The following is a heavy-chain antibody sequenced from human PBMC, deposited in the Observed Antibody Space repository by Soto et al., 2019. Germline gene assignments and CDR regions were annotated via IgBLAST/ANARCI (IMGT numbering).Heavy chain of an antibody. CDR3: AKGYGVTTDLGYYYMDV. V-gene: IGHV3-23*01. Sequence: GGSLRLSCAASGFTFSSYAMSWVRQAPGKGLEWVSAISGSGGSTYYADSVKGRFTISRDNSKNTLYLQMNSLRAEDTAVYYCAKGYGVTTDLGYYYMDVWGKGTTVTV. J-gene: IGHJ6*03. CDR1: GFTFSSYA. CDR2: ISGSGGST. D-gene: IGHD4-17*01.